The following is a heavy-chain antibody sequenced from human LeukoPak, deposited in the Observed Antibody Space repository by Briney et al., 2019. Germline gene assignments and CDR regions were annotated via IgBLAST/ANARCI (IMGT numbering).Heavy chain of an antibody. CDR2: INHSGST. V-gene: IGHV4-34*01. CDR1: GGSFSGYY. D-gene: IGHD5-24*01. Sequence: SETLSLTCAVYGGSFSGYYWSWIRQPPGKGLEWIGEINHSGSTSYNPSLKSRVTISVDTSKNQFSLKLSSVTAADTAVYYCAIEMATTRGNYYYYMDVWGKGTTVTISS. J-gene: IGHJ6*03. CDR3: AIEMATTRGNYYYYMDV.